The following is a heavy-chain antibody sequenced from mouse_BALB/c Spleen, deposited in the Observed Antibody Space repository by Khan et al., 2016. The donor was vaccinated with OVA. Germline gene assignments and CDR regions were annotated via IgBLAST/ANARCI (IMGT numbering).Heavy chain of an antibody. CDR1: GYSITSEYA. J-gene: IGHJ3*01. CDR2: ITYSGNT. Sequence: EVQLVESGPGLVKPSQSLSLTCTVTGYSITSEYAWNWIRHFPGNKLEWMGYITYSGNTRYNPSFKSRISITRDTSKNQFFLQLNSVTTEDTATYFCARKDYYDYDTFPYWGQGTLVTVSA. CDR3: ARKDYYDYDTFPY. D-gene: IGHD2-4*01. V-gene: IGHV3-2*02.